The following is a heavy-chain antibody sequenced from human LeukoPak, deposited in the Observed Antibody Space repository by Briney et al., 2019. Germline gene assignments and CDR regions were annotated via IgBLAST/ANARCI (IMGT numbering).Heavy chain of an antibody. V-gene: IGHV4-31*03. CDR2: IYYSGST. CDR1: GGSISSGGYS. J-gene: IGHJ6*02. Sequence: ASQTLSLTCTVSGGSISSGGYSWSWIRQHPGKGLEWIGYIYYSGSTYYNPSLKSRVTISADTSKNQFSLKLSSVTAADTAVYYCARECLYYYYGMDVWGQGTTVTVSS. D-gene: IGHD5/OR15-5a*01. CDR3: ARECLYYYYGMDV.